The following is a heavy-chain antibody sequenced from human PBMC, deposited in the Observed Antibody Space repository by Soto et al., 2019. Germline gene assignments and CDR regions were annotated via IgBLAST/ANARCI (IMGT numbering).Heavy chain of an antibody. J-gene: IGHJ4*02. CDR1: GFTFSSYA. CDR3: AKDDVGYYYDSSGYFVY. V-gene: IGHV3-23*01. Sequence: EVQLLESGGGLVQPGGSLRLSCAASGFTFSSYAMSWVRQAPGKGLEWVSAISGSGGSTYYADSVKGRFTISRDNSKNTLYLQTNSLRAEDTAVYYCAKDDVGYYYDSSGYFVYWGQGTLVTVSS. CDR2: ISGSGGST. D-gene: IGHD3-22*01.